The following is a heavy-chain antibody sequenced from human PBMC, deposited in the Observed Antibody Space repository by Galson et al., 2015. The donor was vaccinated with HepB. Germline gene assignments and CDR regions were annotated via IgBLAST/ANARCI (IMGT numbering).Heavy chain of an antibody. CDR3: ARDSTAYCGGDCYNDAFDI. V-gene: IGHV4-59*01. CDR2: IYYSGST. CDR1: GGSISSYY. Sequence: LSLTCTVSGGSISSYYWSWIRQPPGKGLEWIGYIYYSGSTNYNPSLKSRVTISVDTSKNQFSLKLSSVTAADTAVYYCARDSTAYCGGDCYNDAFDIWGQGTMVTVSS. J-gene: IGHJ3*02. D-gene: IGHD2-21*02.